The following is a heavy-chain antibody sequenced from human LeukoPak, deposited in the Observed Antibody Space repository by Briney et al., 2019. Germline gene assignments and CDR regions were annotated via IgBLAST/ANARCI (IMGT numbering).Heavy chain of an antibody. CDR2: VYYSGST. J-gene: IGHJ4*02. Sequence: SETLSLTCTVSGDSISPFYWSWLRQSRGRGLEWIGFVYYSGSTNYNPSLKSRVTILVDTSKNQFSLRLSSVTAADTAVYYCARHGGGGESYPRVFDYWGQGTLVTVSS. V-gene: IGHV4-59*08. CDR1: GDSISPFY. D-gene: IGHD1-26*01. CDR3: ARHGGGGESYPRVFDY.